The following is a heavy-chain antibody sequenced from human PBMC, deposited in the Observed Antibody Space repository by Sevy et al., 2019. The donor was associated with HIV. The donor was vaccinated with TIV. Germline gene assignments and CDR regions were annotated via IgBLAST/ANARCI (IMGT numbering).Heavy chain of an antibody. J-gene: IGHJ4*02. CDR1: GFTFSSYA. CDR3: AKSPSSPGSSSTWATFDY. D-gene: IGHD6-13*01. CDR2: ISASGGTT. V-gene: IGHV3-23*01. Sequence: GGSLRLSCAASGFTFSSYAMSWVRQAPGKGLEWVSAISASGGTTFFADSVKGRFTISRDNSKNTMYLQMNSLGVEDTAVYYCAKSPSSPGSSSTWATFDYWGQGTLVTVSS.